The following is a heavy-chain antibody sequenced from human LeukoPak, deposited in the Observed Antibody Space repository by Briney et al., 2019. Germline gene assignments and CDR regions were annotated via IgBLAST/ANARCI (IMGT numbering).Heavy chain of an antibody. V-gene: IGHV4-59*01. CDR1: GGSISSYY. Sequence: SETLSLTCTVSGGSISSYYWSWIRQPPGKGLEWIGYIYYSGSTNYDPSLKSRVTISVDTSKNQFSLKLSSVTAADTAVYYCARGGSTGTNLNWVDPWGQGTLVTVSS. J-gene: IGHJ5*02. CDR2: IYYSGST. D-gene: IGHD1-1*01. CDR3: ARGGSTGTNLNWVDP.